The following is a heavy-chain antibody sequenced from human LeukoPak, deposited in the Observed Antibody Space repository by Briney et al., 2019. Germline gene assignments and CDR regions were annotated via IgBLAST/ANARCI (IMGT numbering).Heavy chain of an antibody. D-gene: IGHD2-15*01. V-gene: IGHV1-18*01. CDR3: ARDYHCSGGSCYSDPPGY. Sequence: GASVKVSCKASGYTFTSYGISWVRQAPGQGLEWMGWISAYNGNTNYAQKLQGRVTMTTDTSTSTAYMELRSLRSDDTAVYYCARDYHCSGGSCYSDPPGYWGQGTPVTVSS. CDR1: GYTFTSYG. J-gene: IGHJ4*02. CDR2: ISAYNGNT.